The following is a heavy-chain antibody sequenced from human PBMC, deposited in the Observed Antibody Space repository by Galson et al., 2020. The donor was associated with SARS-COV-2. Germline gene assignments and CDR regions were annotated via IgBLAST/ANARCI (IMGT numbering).Heavy chain of an antibody. V-gene: IGHV3-7*01. CDR1: GFNFNTYW. CDR2: IKHDGSEQ. Sequence: GGSLRLSCAASGFNFNTYWMSWVRQAPGKGLEWVSNIKHDGSEQYYADSVKGRFTISRDNAKNSLYLQMNSRRAEDTAVYYCARRVRRSGSSDFDYWGQGTLVTVSS. CDR3: ARRVRRSGSSDFDY. J-gene: IGHJ4*02. D-gene: IGHD1-26*01.